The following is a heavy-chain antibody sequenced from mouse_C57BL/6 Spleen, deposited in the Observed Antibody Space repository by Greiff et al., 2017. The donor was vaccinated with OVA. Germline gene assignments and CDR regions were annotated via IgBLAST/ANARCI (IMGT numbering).Heavy chain of an antibody. CDR2: IYPSDSET. Sequence: QVQLKQSGAELVRPGSSVKLSCKASGYTFTSYWMDWVKQRPGQGLEWIGNIYPSDSETHYNQKFKGKATLTVDKSSSTAYMQLSSLTSSDSAVYYCARAGYSYYFDYWGQGTTLTVSS. CDR1: GYTFTSYW. J-gene: IGHJ2*01. V-gene: IGHV1-61*01. CDR3: ARAGYSYYFDY. D-gene: IGHD2-3*01.